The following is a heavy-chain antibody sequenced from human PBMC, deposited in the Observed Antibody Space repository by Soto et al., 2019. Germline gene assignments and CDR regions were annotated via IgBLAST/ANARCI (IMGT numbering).Heavy chain of an antibody. CDR1: GFTFSSYA. Sequence: GGSLRLSCAASGFTFSSYAMSWVRQAPGKGLEWVSAISGSGGSTYYADSVKGRFTISRDNSKNTLYLQMNSLRAEDTAVYYCEKGQADQIYGMDVWGQGTTVTVSS. V-gene: IGHV3-23*01. J-gene: IGHJ6*02. CDR3: EKGQADQIYGMDV. CDR2: ISGSGGST. D-gene: IGHD6-25*01.